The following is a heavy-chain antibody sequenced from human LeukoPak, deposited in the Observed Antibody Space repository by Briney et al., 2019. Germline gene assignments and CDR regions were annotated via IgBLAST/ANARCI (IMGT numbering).Heavy chain of an antibody. CDR1: GFTFSSYA. D-gene: IGHD2-15*01. Sequence: PGGSLRLPCAASGFTFSSYAMHWVRQAPGKGLEWVAVISYDGSNKYYADSVKGRFTISRDKSKNTLCLQMNSLRAEDTAMYFCARDRTYCSGGYCYSLYYYLSGMDVWGQGTTVTVSS. V-gene: IGHV3-30*04. CDR3: ARDRTYCSGGYCYSLYYYLSGMDV. J-gene: IGHJ6*02. CDR2: ISYDGSNK.